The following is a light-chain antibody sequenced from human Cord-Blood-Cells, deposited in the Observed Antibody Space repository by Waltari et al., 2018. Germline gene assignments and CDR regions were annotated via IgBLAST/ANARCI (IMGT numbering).Light chain of an antibody. V-gene: IGLV3-19*01. CDR3: NSRDSSGNHLRV. CDR1: SLRSYY. CDR2: GKN. J-gene: IGLJ1*01. Sequence: SSELTQDPAVSVALGQPVRITCQGASLRSYYASWYQQKPGQAPVLVIYGKNNRPSGIPDRFSGSSSGNTASLTITGAQAEDEADYYCNSRDSSGNHLRVFGTGTKVTVL.